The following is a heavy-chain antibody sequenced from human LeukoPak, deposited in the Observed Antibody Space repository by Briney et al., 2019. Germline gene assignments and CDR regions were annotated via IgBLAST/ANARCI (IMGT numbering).Heavy chain of an antibody. CDR1: GGSISSGTYY. CDR3: ARRLELSGYDYTFDY. CDR2: IYHSGSD. D-gene: IGHD3-22*01. V-gene: IGHV4-39*01. Sequence: SETLSLTCTVSGGSISSGTYYWAWIRQPPGKGLEWIGDIYHSGSDYSNPSLKSRVTISVDTSKNQFSLKLSSVTAADTAVYYCARRLELSGYDYTFDYRGQGTLVTVSS. J-gene: IGHJ4*02.